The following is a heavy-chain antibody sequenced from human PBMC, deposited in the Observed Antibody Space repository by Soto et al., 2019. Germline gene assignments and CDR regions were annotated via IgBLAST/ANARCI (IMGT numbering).Heavy chain of an antibody. CDR2: ISTSGATR. J-gene: IGHJ4*02. D-gene: IGHD6-19*01. CDR3: ARFFGSGFDY. Sequence: EVQLVESGGGLVQPGGSLRLSCVASGFTFRTDSMNCFRQAPGKGLEWVAHISTSGATRYYADSVKGRFTISRDNAKTSLYLQMDSLRNGDTAVYYCARFFGSGFDYWGQGTLVTVSS. V-gene: IGHV3-48*02. CDR1: GFTFRTDS.